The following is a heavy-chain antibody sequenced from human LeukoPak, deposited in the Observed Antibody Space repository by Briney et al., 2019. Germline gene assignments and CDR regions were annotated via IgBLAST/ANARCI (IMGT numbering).Heavy chain of an antibody. Sequence: SETLSLNCAVYGGSFSGYYWRWLRQPPGKGREGRGEINHSGSTNYNPSLKSRVTISVDTSKNQFSLKLSSVTAADTAVYYCARVIVVVPAVFYYYYMDVWGKGTTVTVSS. D-gene: IGHD2-2*01. V-gene: IGHV4-34*01. CDR3: ARVIVVVPAVFYYYYMDV. CDR2: INHSGST. CDR1: GGSFSGYY. J-gene: IGHJ6*03.